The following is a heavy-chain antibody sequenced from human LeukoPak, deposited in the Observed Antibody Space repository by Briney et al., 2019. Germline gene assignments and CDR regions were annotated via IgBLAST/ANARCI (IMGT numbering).Heavy chain of an antibody. Sequence: GGSLRLSCAASGFTFSSYAMSWVRQAPGKGLEWVSAISGSGGSTYYADSVKGRFTISRDNSKNTLYLQMNSLRAEDTAVYCCANTLNPFAQPYYFDYWGQGTLVTVSS. V-gene: IGHV3-23*01. CDR2: ISGSGGST. CDR1: GFTFSSYA. CDR3: ANTLNPFAQPYYFDY. J-gene: IGHJ4*02. D-gene: IGHD1-14*01.